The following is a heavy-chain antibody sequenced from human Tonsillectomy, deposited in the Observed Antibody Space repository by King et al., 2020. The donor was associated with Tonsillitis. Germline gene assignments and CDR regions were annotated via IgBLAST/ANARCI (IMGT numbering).Heavy chain of an antibody. J-gene: IGHJ4*02. Sequence: VQLVESGAEVKKPGESLKISCTGSGYSFTSYWIGWVRQMPGKGLEWMGIIYPGDSDTRYSPSFQGQVTISADKSISTAYLQWSSLKASDTAMYYCARQIEYYDSSGYYYGDYWGQGTLVTVSS. V-gene: IGHV5-51*01. D-gene: IGHD3-22*01. CDR1: GYSFTSYW. CDR2: IYPGDSDT. CDR3: ARQIEYYDSSGYYYGDY.